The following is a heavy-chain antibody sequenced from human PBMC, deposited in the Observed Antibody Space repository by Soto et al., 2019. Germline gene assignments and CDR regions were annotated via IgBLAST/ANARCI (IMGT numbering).Heavy chain of an antibody. CDR3: ARRNKKLSPFDY. CDR2: IIPVFATA. V-gene: IGHV1-69*13. J-gene: IGHJ4*02. Sequence: GASVKVSCKASGGTFNSYAISWVRQAPGQGLEWMGGIIPVFATANYAQKFQGRVTFTADESTTTVYMELSSLKSDDTAVYYCARRNKKLSPFDYWGQGTLVTVSS. CDR1: GGTFNSYA.